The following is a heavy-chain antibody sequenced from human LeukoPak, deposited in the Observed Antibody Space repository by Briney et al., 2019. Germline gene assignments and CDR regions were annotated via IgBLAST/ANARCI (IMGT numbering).Heavy chain of an antibody. Sequence: GASLLISFKGSGXIFTSYWISWVRQMPGKGLEWMGRIDPSDSYTNYSPSFQGHVTISADKSISTAYLQWSSLKASDTAMYYCASSVQLERRSLYYYYGMDVWGQGTTVTVSS. J-gene: IGHJ6*02. CDR1: GXIFTSYW. CDR3: ASSVQLERRSLYYYYGMDV. V-gene: IGHV5-10-1*01. D-gene: IGHD1-1*01. CDR2: IDPSDSYT.